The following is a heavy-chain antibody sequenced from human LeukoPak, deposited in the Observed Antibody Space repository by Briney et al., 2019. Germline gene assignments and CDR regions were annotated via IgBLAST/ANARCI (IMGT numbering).Heavy chain of an antibody. Sequence: GGSLRLSCAASGFTFSRYSMNWVRQAPGKGLELVSSISSSSSFIYYADSVKGRFTISRDNAKNSLYLQMNSLRAEDTAVYYCARDPPLGSCSTISCPHLDYWGQGTLVTVSS. CDR3: ARDPPLGSCSTISCPHLDY. J-gene: IGHJ4*02. D-gene: IGHD2-2*01. V-gene: IGHV3-21*01. CDR2: ISSSSSFI. CDR1: GFTFSRYS.